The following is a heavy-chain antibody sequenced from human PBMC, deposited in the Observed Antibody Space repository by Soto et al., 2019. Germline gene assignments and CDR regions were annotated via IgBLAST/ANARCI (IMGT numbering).Heavy chain of an antibody. CDR2: ISSSSSYI. Sequence: GGSLRLSCAASGSTFSSYSMNWVRQAPGKGLEWVSSISSSSSYIYYADSVKGRFTISRDNAKNSLYLQMNSLRAEDTAVYYCARTPFMFLELRYYYYYMDVWGKGTTVTVSS. CDR1: GSTFSSYS. J-gene: IGHJ6*03. D-gene: IGHD1-7*01. V-gene: IGHV3-21*01. CDR3: ARTPFMFLELRYYYYYMDV.